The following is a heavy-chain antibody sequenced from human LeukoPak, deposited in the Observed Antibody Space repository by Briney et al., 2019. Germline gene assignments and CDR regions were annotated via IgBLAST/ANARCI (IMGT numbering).Heavy chain of an antibody. V-gene: IGHV3-23*01. CDR2: ISGNGVGT. J-gene: IGHJ4*02. CDR3: ANQWLVRYYFDY. Sequence: GGSLRLSCEASGFTFSSSAMSWVRQAPGKGLEWVSAISGNGVGTYYADSVKGRFTISRDNSKNTLYLQMNSLRAEDTAVYYCANQWLVRYYFDYWGQGTLVTVSS. D-gene: IGHD6-19*01. CDR1: GFTFSSSA.